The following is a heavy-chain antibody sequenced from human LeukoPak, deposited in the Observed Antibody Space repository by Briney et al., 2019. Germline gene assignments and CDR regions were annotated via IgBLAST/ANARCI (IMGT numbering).Heavy chain of an antibody. V-gene: IGHV4-34*01. CDR3: ARGSRLLWFGEFEADAFDI. CDR2: INHSGST. CDR1: GGSFSGYY. J-gene: IGHJ3*02. D-gene: IGHD3-10*01. Sequence: SETLSLTCAVYGGSFSGYYWSWIRQPPGKGLEWIGEINHSGSTNYNPSLKSRVTISVDTSKNQFSLKLSSVTAADTAVYYCARGSRLLWFGEFEADAFDIWGQGTMVTVSS.